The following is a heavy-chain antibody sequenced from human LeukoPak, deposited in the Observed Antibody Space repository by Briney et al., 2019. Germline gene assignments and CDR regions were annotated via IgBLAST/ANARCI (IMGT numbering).Heavy chain of an antibody. D-gene: IGHD6-19*01. CDR2: INSDGSEK. CDR3: ASGGGWVFFN. CDR1: GFPFTSHW. Sequence: QPGGSLRLSCAASGFPFTSHWLSWFRQSPGRGLEWVAHINSDGSEKNYVDSVKGRFTISRGNARNSQFLQMNSLRAEDTAVYYCASGGGWVFFNWGQGTLVTVSS. V-gene: IGHV3-7*01. J-gene: IGHJ4*02.